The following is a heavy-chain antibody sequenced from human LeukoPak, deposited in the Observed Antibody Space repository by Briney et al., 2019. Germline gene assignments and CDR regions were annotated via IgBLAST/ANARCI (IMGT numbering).Heavy chain of an antibody. CDR3: AGRARTYFDY. J-gene: IGHJ4*02. Sequence: PSETLSLTCTVSGGSISSSSYYWDWIRQPPGKGLEWIGSIHYSGRTYYNPSLKSRVTISVDTSKNQFSLKLNSVTAADTAVYYCAGRARTYFDYWGQGTLATVSS. CDR1: GGSISSSSYY. V-gene: IGHV4-39*01. CDR2: IHYSGRT. D-gene: IGHD1/OR15-1a*01.